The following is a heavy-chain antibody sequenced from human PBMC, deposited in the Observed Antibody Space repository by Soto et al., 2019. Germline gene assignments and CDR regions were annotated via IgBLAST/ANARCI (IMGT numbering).Heavy chain of an antibody. V-gene: IGHV1-69*01. CDR2: IIPIFGTA. Sequence: QVQLVQSGAEVKKPGSSVKVSCKASGGTFSSYAISWVRQAPGQGLEWMGGIIPIFGTANYAQKFQGRVTITADESTITAYMKLSSLRSEDTAVYYCARGSLGGYCSSTSCREFDYWGQGTLVTVSS. J-gene: IGHJ4*02. CDR3: ARGSLGGYCSSTSCREFDY. CDR1: GGTFSSYA. D-gene: IGHD2-2*01.